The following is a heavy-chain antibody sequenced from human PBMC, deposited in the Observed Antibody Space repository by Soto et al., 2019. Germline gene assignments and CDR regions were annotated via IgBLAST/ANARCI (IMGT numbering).Heavy chain of an antibody. V-gene: IGHV3-30*04. Sequence: GGSLRLSCSASGFTFNNYIMHWVRQAPGKGLDWVAAISSDVSSTYYAESLKGRFTISRDNSKSTMYLQMDSLRSEDTAVYYCTKVLYRLLIRLSYHAIDFWCQVTNVTVSS. CDR3: TKVLYRLLIRLSYHAIDF. CDR2: ISSDVSST. CDR1: GFTFNNYI. J-gene: IGHJ6*02. D-gene: IGHD4-4*01.